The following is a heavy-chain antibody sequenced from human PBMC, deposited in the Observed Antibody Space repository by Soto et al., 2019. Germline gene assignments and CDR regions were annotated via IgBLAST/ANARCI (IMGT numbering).Heavy chain of an antibody. CDR1: GFTFTSYS. Sequence: EVQLVESGGGLVQPGGSPRLSCAASGFTFTSYSINWVRQAPGKGLEWVSYISSSGSTTYYADSVKGRFTISRDNAKSSLYLQLNSLRAEDTAVYYCARDHYGDYALDYWGQGTLVTVSS. CDR3: ARDHYGDYALDY. V-gene: IGHV3-48*01. D-gene: IGHD4-17*01. CDR2: ISSSGSTT. J-gene: IGHJ4*02.